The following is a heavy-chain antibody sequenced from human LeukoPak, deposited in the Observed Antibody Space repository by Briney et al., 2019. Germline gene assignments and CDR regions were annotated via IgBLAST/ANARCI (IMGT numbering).Heavy chain of an antibody. CDR1: GFTVSSNY. Sequence: GGSLRLSCAASGFTVSSNYMSWVRQAPGKGLEWVSVIYSGGSTYYSDSVKGRFTISRDNSKNTLYLQMNSLKAEDTAVYYCARDHFRRGSPSYFDYWGQGNLVTVYS. CDR2: IYSGGST. D-gene: IGHD1-26*01. CDR3: ARDHFRRGSPSYFDY. V-gene: IGHV3-66*01. J-gene: IGHJ4*02.